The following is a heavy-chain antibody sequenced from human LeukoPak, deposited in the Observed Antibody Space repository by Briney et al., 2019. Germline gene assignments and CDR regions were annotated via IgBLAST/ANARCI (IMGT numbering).Heavy chain of an antibody. CDR3: ARDGVATIPLDY. J-gene: IGHJ4*02. CDR2: INIDGSST. V-gene: IGHV3-74*01. D-gene: IGHD5-12*01. Sequence: GGSLRLSCAASGFTFSSYAMSWVRQAPGKGLEWVSRINIDGSSTSYADSVEGRFTISRDNAKNTLYLQMNSLRAEDTAVYYCARDGVATIPLDYWGQGTVITVSS. CDR1: GFTFSSYA.